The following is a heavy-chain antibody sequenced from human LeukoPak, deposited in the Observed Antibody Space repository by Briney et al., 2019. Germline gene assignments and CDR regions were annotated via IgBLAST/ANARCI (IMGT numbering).Heavy chain of an antibody. CDR3: ASILRYESPSDY. V-gene: IGHV3-7*01. CDR2: IKEDGSEK. J-gene: IGHJ4*02. D-gene: IGHD3-9*01. Sequence: PGGSLRLSCAASGFTFSTYWMSWVRQAPGKGLEWVANIKEDGSEKHYVDSVKGRFTISRDNAKNSLYLQMNSLRAEDTAVYFCASILRYESPSDYWGQGTLVTVSS. CDR1: GFTFSTYW.